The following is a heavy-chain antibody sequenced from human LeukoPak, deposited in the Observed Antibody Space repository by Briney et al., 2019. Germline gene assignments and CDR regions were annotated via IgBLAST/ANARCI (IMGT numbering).Heavy chain of an antibody. D-gene: IGHD3-3*01. V-gene: IGHV3-23*01. CDR3: AKDSVRYYDFWSGYSYGMDV. Sequence: GGSLRLSCAASGFTFSSYAMSWVRQAPGKGLEWVSAISGSGGSTYYADSVKGRFTISRDNSKNTLYLQMNSLRAEDTAVYYCAKDSVRYYDFWSGYSYGMDVWGQGTTVTVSS. CDR1: GFTFSSYA. J-gene: IGHJ6*02. CDR2: ISGSGGST.